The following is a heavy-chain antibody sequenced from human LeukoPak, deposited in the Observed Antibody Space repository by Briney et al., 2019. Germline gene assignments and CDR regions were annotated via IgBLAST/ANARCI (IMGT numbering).Heavy chain of an antibody. D-gene: IGHD6-13*01. V-gene: IGHV1-69*05. CDR1: GGTFSSYA. CDR2: IIPIFGIA. J-gene: IGHJ1*01. Sequence: SVKVSCKASGGTFSSYAISWVRQAPGQGLEWMGGIIPIFGIANYAQKFQGRVTITTDESTSTAYMELSSLGSEDTAVYYCAIPAAGPLGSQHWGQGTLVTVSS. CDR3: AIPAAGPLGSQH.